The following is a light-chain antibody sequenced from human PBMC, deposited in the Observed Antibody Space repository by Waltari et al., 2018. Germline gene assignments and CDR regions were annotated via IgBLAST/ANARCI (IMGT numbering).Light chain of an antibody. V-gene: IGLV2-14*03. CDR3: SSYTSSSTLRV. Sequence: QSALTQPASVSGSPGQSITISCPGTRRDVGGYNSVPWYQQHPGKAPKLMIYDVSNRPSGVSNRFSGSKSGNTASLTISGLQAEDEADYYCSSYTSSSTLRVFGGGTKLTVL. J-gene: IGLJ2*01. CDR2: DVS. CDR1: RRDVGGYNS.